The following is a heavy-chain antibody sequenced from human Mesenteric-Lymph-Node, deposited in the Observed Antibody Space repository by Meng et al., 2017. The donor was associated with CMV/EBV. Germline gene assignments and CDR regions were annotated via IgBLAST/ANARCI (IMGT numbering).Heavy chain of an antibody. J-gene: IGHJ4*02. CDR1: GFTFSGYA. Sequence: GGSLRLSCAASGFTFSGYAMHWVRQAPGRGLEWVAVIWYDGSNKYHTESVKGRFTISRDNSKNTLYLQMNSLTAEDTAVYYCASGWSPDYWGQGTLVTVSS. D-gene: IGHD2-15*01. CDR2: IWYDGSNK. CDR3: ASGWSPDY. V-gene: IGHV3-33*01.